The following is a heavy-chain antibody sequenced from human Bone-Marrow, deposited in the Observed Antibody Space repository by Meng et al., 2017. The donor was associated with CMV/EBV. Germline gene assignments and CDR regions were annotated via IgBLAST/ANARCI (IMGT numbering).Heavy chain of an antibody. CDR2: ISASGETT. D-gene: IGHD3-3*01. CDR1: GFTFSSYE. J-gene: IGHJ6*02. Sequence: GESLKISCAASGFTFSSYEMNWVRQAPGTGLEWVSYISASGETTYYADSVKGRFTISRDNAKNSLYLQMNSLRAEDTAVYYCARAKLRQLYGMDVCGQGTTVTASS. V-gene: IGHV3-48*03. CDR3: ARAKLRQLYGMDV.